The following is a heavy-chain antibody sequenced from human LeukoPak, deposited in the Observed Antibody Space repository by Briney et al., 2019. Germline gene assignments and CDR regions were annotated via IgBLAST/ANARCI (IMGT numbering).Heavy chain of an antibody. J-gene: IGHJ6*02. CDR3: AKPTNKHCSSTSCYIGYYSYGMDV. V-gene: IGHV3-23*01. CDR2: ITASGGST. D-gene: IGHD2-2*02. Sequence: PGGSLRLSCAASGFTFSSYAMIWVRQAPGKGLEWASAITASGGSTYYADAVKGRFTISRDNSKNTLYLQMNSLRAEDTAVYYCAKPTNKHCSSTSCYIGYYSYGMDVWGQGTTVTVSS. CDR1: GFTFSSYA.